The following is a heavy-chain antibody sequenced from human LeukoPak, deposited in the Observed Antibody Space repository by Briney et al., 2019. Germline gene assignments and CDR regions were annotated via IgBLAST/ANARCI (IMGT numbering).Heavy chain of an antibody. V-gene: IGHV3-48*03. CDR1: GFTFSSYE. CDR3: ARDGYFYDSSGYYYVHYFDN. CDR2: ISGSDSTI. D-gene: IGHD3-22*01. J-gene: IGHJ4*02. Sequence: GSLRLSCAASGFTFSSYEMNWVRQAPGKGLEWVSYISGSDSTIYYADSVKGRFTISRDNAKNSLDLQMDSLRAEDTAVYYCARDGYFYDSSGYYYVHYFDNWGQGTLVTVSS.